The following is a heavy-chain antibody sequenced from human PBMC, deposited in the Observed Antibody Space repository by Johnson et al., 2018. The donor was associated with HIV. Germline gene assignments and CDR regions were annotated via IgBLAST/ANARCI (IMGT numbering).Heavy chain of an antibody. Sequence: VQLVESGGGVVQPGRSLRLSCAASGFTFSSYAMHWVRQAPGKGLEWVANIKQDGSEKYYVDSVKGRFTISRDNAKNSLYLQINNLRAEDTAVYYCASSPQQPYGTGNAFDIWGQGTMVTVSS. V-gene: IGHV3-7*01. D-gene: IGHD3-10*01. CDR2: IKQDGSEK. CDR3: ASSPQQPYGTGNAFDI. CDR1: GFTFSSYA. J-gene: IGHJ3*02.